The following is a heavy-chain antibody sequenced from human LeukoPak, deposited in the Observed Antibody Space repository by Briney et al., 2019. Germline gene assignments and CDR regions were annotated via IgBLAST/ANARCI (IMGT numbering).Heavy chain of an antibody. V-gene: IGHV1-18*01. Sequence: ASVKVSCKASGYTFTSYGISWVRQAPGQGLEWMGWISAYNGNTNYAQKLQGRVTMTTDTSTSTAYMELRSLRSDDTAVYYRARDYLAYCGGDFYSGYDYWGQGTLVTVSS. D-gene: IGHD2-21*02. CDR1: GYTFTSYG. J-gene: IGHJ4*02. CDR3: ARDYLAYCGGDFYSGYDY. CDR2: ISAYNGNT.